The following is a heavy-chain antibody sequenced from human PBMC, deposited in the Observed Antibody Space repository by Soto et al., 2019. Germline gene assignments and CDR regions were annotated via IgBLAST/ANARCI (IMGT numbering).Heavy chain of an antibody. CDR3: AKDLPVTGGPYCSGGSCSGIDN. D-gene: IGHD2-15*01. Sequence: EVQLLESGGGLVQPGGSLRLSCAASGFTFSSYAMSWFRQAPGKGLEWVSAISGAGTNAYHADSVRGRFTISRDNSKNTLFLQMNSLRAEDTAVYYCAKDLPVTGGPYCSGGSCSGIDNWGQGTLVTVSS. CDR1: GFTFSSYA. J-gene: IGHJ4*02. V-gene: IGHV3-23*01. CDR2: ISGAGTNA.